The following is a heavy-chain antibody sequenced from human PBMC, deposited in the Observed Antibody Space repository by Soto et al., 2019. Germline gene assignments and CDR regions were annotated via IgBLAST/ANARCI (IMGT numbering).Heavy chain of an antibody. CDR1: GFTFGDYA. J-gene: IGHJ4*02. Sequence: EVHLVESGGGFVNPGRSLRLSCTTSGFTFGDYAMSWFRQAPGKGLEWVGFIRSVGYGGTTDYAASVKGRFSISRDDSKSIVYLQMNSLRTEDTAVYYCIRGRVRELLWGQGTLVTVSS. CDR2: IRSVGYGGTT. D-gene: IGHD3-10*01. V-gene: IGHV3-49*05. CDR3: IRGRVRELL.